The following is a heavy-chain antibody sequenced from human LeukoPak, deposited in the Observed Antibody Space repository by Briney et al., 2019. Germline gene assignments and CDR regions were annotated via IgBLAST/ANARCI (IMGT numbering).Heavy chain of an antibody. CDR1: GFTFSNYA. CDR2: IYSGNST. D-gene: IGHD4-17*01. CDR3: ARLSYGDYYFDY. J-gene: IGHJ4*02. V-gene: IGHV3-53*01. Sequence: GGSLRVSCAASGFTFSNYAMTWVRQAPGKGLEWVSLIYSGNSTYYADSVKGRFTISRDNSKNTLYLQMNSLRAEDTAVYYCARLSYGDYYFDYWGQGTLVTVSS.